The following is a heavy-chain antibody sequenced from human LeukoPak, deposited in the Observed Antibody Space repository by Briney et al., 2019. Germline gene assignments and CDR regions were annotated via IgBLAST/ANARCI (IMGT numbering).Heavy chain of an antibody. CDR1: GYSMSSGYY. J-gene: IGHJ3*01. CDR2: IFHSGNS. Sequence: PSETLSLTCTVPGYSMSSGYYWGWIRQPPGKGLQWIGSIFHSGNSYYNPSLKSRVTISVDTSKNQFSLKVNSVTAADTAVYYCARVGYNWNLWFDFWGQGTTVTVSS. D-gene: IGHD1-7*01. V-gene: IGHV4-38-2*02. CDR3: ARVGYNWNLWFDF.